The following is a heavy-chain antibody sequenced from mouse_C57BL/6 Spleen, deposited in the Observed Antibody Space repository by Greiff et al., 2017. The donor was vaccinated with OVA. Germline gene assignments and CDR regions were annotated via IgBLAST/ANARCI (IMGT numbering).Heavy chain of an antibody. CDR3: ARMGTKDYAMDY. V-gene: IGHV1-69*01. D-gene: IGHD2-1*01. J-gene: IGHJ4*01. CDR2: IDPSDSYT. CDR1: GYTFTSYW. Sequence: VQLQQPGAELVMPGASVKLSCKASGYTFTSYWMHWVKQRPGQGLEWIGEIDPSDSYTNYNQKFKGKSTLTVDKSSSTAYMQLSSLTSEDSAVYYCARMGTKDYAMDYWGQGTSVTVSS.